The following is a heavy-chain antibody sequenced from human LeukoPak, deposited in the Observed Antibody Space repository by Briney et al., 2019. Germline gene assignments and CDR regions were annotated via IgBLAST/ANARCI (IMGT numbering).Heavy chain of an antibody. CDR3: ARAGSYSNYDVNWFDP. V-gene: IGHV1-2*04. D-gene: IGHD4-11*01. J-gene: IGHJ5*02. CDR1: GYTFTGYY. CDR2: INPNSGGT. Sequence: GASVEVSCKASGYTFTGYYMHWVRQAPGQGLEWMGWINPNSGGTNYAQKFQGWVTMTRDTSISTAYMELSRLRSDDTAVYYCARAGSYSNYDVNWFDPWGQGTLVTVSS.